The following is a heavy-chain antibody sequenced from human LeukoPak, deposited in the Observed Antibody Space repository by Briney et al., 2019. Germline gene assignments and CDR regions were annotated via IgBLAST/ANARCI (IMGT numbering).Heavy chain of an antibody. D-gene: IGHD3-9*01. CDR1: GNTFRDYA. J-gene: IGHJ3*02. V-gene: IGHV3-30*04. CDR2: VSYDGSNK. Sequence: GRSLRRSCAVSGNTFRDYAMQGVRQAPGKGLEWVAVVSYDGSNKYYADSVKGRFTISRDNSRNTLYLQMNSLRAEDTAVYYCARGVTGYLYDAFDIWGQGTMVTVS. CDR3: ARGVTGYLYDAFDI.